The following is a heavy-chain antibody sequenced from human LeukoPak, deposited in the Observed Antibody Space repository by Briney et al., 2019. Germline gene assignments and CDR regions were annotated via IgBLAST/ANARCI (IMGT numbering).Heavy chain of an antibody. Sequence: GGSLRLSCAASGFTFSSYWMSWVRQAPGKGLEGVANIKQDGSEKYYVDSVKGRFTISRDNAKNSLYLQMNSLRAEDTAVYYCARPSLNSGSYFDYWGQGILVTVSS. CDR3: ARPSLNSGSYFDY. J-gene: IGHJ4*02. D-gene: IGHD1-26*01. V-gene: IGHV3-7*01. CDR2: IKQDGSEK. CDR1: GFTFSSYW.